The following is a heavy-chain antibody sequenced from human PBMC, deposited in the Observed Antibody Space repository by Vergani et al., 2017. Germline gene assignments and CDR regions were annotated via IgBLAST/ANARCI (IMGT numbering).Heavy chain of an antibody. J-gene: IGHJ6*02. CDR2: IYTSGST. CDR3: ARDRIQLWLPQDSKPHYYGMDV. V-gene: IGHV4-4*07. D-gene: IGHD5-18*01. Sequence: QVQLQESGPGLVKPSETLSLTCTVSGGSISSYYWSWIRQPAGKGLEWIGRIYTSGSTNYNPSLKSRVTMSVDTSKNQFSLKLSSVTAADTAVYYCARDRIQLWLPQDSKPHYYGMDVWGQGTTVTVSS. CDR1: GGSISSYY.